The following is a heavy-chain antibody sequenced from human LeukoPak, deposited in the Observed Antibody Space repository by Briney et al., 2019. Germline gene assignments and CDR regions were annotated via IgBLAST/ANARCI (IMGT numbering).Heavy chain of an antibody. V-gene: IGHV4-34*01. J-gene: IGHJ4*02. CDR1: GGSFSGYY. Sequence: SETLSLTCAVYGGSFSGYYWSWIRQPPGKGLEWIGEINHSGSTNYNPSLKSRVTISVDTSKKQFSLKLSSVTAADRAVYYCVTYYFDSSGPKKNYWGQGTLVTVPS. CDR3: VTYYFDSSGPKKNY. D-gene: IGHD3-22*01. CDR2: INHSGST.